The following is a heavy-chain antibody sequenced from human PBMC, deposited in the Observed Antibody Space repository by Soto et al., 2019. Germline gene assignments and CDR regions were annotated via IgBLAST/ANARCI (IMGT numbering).Heavy chain of an antibody. V-gene: IGHV1-8*01. CDR1: GYTFTSYD. J-gene: IGHJ3*01. CDR3: ARGIN. Sequence: QVPLVQSGAEVKRPGASVRVSCKASGYTFTSYDINWVRQATGKGLEWLGWMNPNSGNTGYAQKFQGRITLTRSTSTSTAYMELTSLGSENTAVYYCARGINWGQGTMVTVSS. CDR2: MNPNSGNT.